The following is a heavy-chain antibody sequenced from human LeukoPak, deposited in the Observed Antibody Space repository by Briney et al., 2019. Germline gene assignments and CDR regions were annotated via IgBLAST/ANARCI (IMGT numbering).Heavy chain of an antibody. J-gene: IGHJ4*02. Sequence: PSETLSLTCTVSGGSISSYYWSWIRQPPGKGLEWIGYIYYSGSTNYNPSLKSRVTISVDTTKNQFSLKLSSVTAADTAVYYCARGKRADYWGQGTLVTVSS. D-gene: IGHD1-1*01. CDR3: ARGKRADY. V-gene: IGHV4-59*01. CDR1: GGSISSYY. CDR2: IYYSGST.